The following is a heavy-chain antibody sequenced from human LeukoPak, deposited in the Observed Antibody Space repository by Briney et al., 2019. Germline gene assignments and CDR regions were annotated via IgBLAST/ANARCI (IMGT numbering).Heavy chain of an antibody. CDR2: THYSGST. CDR1: GGSISSRSYN. CDR3: ARRSLIWFGSLDY. J-gene: IGHJ4*02. V-gene: IGHV4-39*01. D-gene: IGHD3-10*01. Sequence: SETLSLTCTVSGGSISSRSYNWGWIRQPPGKGLEWIGNTHYSGSTYYNPSLKSRVTISVDTSKNQFSLKLSSVTAADTAVYYCARRSLIWFGSLDYWVQGTLVTVSS.